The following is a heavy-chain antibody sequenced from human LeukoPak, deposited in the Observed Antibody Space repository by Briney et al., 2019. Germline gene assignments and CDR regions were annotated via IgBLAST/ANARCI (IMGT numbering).Heavy chain of an antibody. Sequence: GGSLRLSCAVSGFTFSDYAMSWVRQAPGKGLEWLSVISGGSSGSTYYADSVTGRFTVSRDNSKNTLYLQMNSLRAEDTAVYYCAKDQKGYSYGNGGDWGQGTLVTVSS. D-gene: IGHD5-18*01. CDR3: AKDQKGYSYGNGGD. J-gene: IGHJ4*02. CDR2: ISGGSSGST. V-gene: IGHV3-23*01. CDR1: GFTFSDYA.